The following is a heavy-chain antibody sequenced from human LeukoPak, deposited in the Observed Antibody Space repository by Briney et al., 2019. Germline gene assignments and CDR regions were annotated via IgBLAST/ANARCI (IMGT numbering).Heavy chain of an antibody. D-gene: IGHD6-19*01. CDR1: GYTFTSYG. CDR3: ARDYSSGWPNFDY. Sequence: GASVKVSCKATGYTFTSYGISWVRQAPGQGLEWMGWISTYNGNTNYAQKLQLRVTMTTDTSTSTAYMELRSLRSDDTALYCCARDYSSGWPNFDYWGQGTLVTVSS. CDR2: ISTYNGNT. J-gene: IGHJ4*02. V-gene: IGHV1-18*04.